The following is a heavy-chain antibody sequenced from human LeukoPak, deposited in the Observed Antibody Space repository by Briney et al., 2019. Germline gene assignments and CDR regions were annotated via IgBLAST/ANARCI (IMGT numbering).Heavy chain of an antibody. Sequence: GGSLRLSCAASGFTFSDYYMSWIRQAPGKGLGWVSYISSSGSTIYYADSVKGRFTISRDNAKNSLYLQMNSLRAEDTAVYYCARDSKMATRLDYWGQGTLVTVSS. CDR3: ARDSKMATRLDY. CDR2: ISSSGSTI. J-gene: IGHJ4*02. D-gene: IGHD5-24*01. V-gene: IGHV3-11*01. CDR1: GFTFSDYY.